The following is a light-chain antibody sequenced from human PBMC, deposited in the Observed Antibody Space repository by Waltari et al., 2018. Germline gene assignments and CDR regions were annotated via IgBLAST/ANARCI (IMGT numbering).Light chain of an antibody. V-gene: IGKV1-5*03. J-gene: IGKJ4*01. CDR1: QRISSW. Sequence: DIQMTQSPSTLSASVGDRVNITCRASQRISSWLAWYQQKPGKAPNLLSYEASNLESGVPSRFRGSGSGTEFTLTISSLQPDDFATYYCQQYDRYSVTFGGGTKVAIK. CDR3: QQYDRYSVT. CDR2: EAS.